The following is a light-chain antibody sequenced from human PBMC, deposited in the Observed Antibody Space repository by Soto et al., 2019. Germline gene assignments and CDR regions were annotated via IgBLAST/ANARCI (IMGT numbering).Light chain of an antibody. J-gene: IGLJ1*01. CDR1: SRDDGGYDY. V-gene: IGLV2-8*01. CDR2: EVT. CDR3: SPYTRRTPSFV. Sequence: CALTQRPSASGSPGQSVTISCTGTSRDDGGYDYVYWYQQHPGKAPKLMIYEVTIRPSGVPDHFSGSKSGNTASLTVSGLQAEDEADYYCSPYTRRTPSFVLGTGTRAAVL.